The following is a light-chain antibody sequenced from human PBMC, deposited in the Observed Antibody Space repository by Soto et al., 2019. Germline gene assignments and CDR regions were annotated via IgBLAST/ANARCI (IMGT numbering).Light chain of an antibody. J-gene: IGKJ5*01. CDR3: QQYDISPIT. CDR1: QSVSSSY. Sequence: IVLTHSPGTLSLSPWERATLSCRASQSVSSSYLAWYQQKPGQAPRLLIYGASSRATGIPDRFSGSGSGTDFTLTISRLEPEDFAVYYCQQYDISPITFGQGTRLEIK. V-gene: IGKV3-20*01. CDR2: GAS.